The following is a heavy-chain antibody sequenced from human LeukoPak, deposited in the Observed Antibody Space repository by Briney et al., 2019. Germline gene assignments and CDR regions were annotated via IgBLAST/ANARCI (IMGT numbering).Heavy chain of an antibody. V-gene: IGHV4-61*02. J-gene: IGHJ3*02. CDR3: ARDRTTDFWSGLDAFDI. CDR2: IYTSGST. D-gene: IGHD3-3*01. Sequence: SETLSLTCTVSGGSISSGSYYWTWIRQPAGKGLEWIGRIYTSGSTNYNPSLKSRVTISVDTSKNQFSLKLSSVTAADTAVYYCARDRTTDFWSGLDAFDIWGQGTMVTVSS. CDR1: GGSISSGSYY.